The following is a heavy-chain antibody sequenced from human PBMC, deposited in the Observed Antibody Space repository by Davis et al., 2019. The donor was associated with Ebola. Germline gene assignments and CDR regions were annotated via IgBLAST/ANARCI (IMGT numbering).Heavy chain of an antibody. J-gene: IGHJ4*02. D-gene: IGHD2-2*01. CDR1: GGSISSGGYY. CDR3: ARALKLGYCSSTSCYGGSYFDY. Sequence: PSETLSLTCTVSGGSISSGGYYWSWIRQHPGKGLEWIAYIYYSGSTYYNPSLQSRVTISVDTSKNQFSLKLSSVTAADTAVYYCARALKLGYCSSTSCYGGSYFDYWGQGTLVTVSS. V-gene: IGHV4-31*03. CDR2: IYYSGST.